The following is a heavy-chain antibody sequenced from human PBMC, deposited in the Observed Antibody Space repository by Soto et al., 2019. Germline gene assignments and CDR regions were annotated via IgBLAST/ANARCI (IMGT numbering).Heavy chain of an antibody. Sequence: QVQLVQSGAEVKKPGASVKVSCKASGYTFTSYGISWVRQAPGQGLEWMGWISAYNGNTNYAQKLQGRVTMTTDTSTSTAYIELRSLRSDDTAVYYCARVGYDFWSGYLDAFDIWGQGTMVTVSS. CDR3: ARVGYDFWSGYLDAFDI. V-gene: IGHV1-18*01. CDR2: ISAYNGNT. CDR1: GYTFTSYG. D-gene: IGHD3-3*01. J-gene: IGHJ3*02.